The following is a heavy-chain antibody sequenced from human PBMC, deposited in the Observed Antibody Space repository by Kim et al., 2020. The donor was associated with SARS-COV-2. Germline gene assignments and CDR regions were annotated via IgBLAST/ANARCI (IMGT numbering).Heavy chain of an antibody. CDR3: ARHPRRDGYNYDY. D-gene: IGHD5-12*01. V-gene: IGHV4-39*01. J-gene: IGHJ4*02. Sequence: YTPSLKSRVTISVDTSKTQFSLKLSSVTAADTAVYYCARHPRRDGYNYDYWGQGTLVTVSS.